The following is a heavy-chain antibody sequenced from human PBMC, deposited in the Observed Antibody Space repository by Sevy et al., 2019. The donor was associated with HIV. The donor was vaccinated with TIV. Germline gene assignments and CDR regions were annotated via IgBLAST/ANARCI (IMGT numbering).Heavy chain of an antibody. D-gene: IGHD1-20*01. Sequence: GGSLRLSCAAAGFIFNGHAMSWVRQAPGKGLEWVSTISGSGGYTYYADSVKGRFTISRDNSKNTVDLQMNSLRAEDTAVYYCTNRGVVIITGFDYWGQGTLVTVSS. J-gene: IGHJ4*02. CDR3: TNRGVVIITGFDY. CDR2: ISGSGGYT. CDR1: GFIFNGHA. V-gene: IGHV3-23*01.